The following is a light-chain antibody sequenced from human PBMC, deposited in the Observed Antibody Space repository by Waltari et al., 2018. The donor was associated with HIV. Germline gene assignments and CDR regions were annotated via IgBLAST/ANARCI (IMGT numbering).Light chain of an antibody. J-gene: IGLJ1*01. CDR1: SSHVGCYNS. V-gene: IGLV2-11*01. Sequence: QSALTQPRSVSGSPGQSVTISCTGTSSHVGCYNSVSWYQHHPGKAPKLMIYDVYKRPSGVPDRFSGSESGNTASLTISGLQAEDEADYYCCSYAGSYVYVFGTGTKVTVL. CDR3: CSYAGSYVYV. CDR2: DVY.